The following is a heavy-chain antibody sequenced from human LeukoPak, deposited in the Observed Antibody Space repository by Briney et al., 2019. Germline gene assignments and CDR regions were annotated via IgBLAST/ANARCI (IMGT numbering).Heavy chain of an antibody. Sequence: GGSLRLSCAASGFTFSDYWFHWVRQAPGKGPVCVSRIDTDGSFTDYADSVKGRFSISRDNAKNTLYLQMNSLRAEDTAVYFRVRGLINSPGIDCWGQGTQVTVSS. CDR1: GFTFSDYW. CDR3: VRGLINSPGIDC. CDR2: IDTDGSFT. D-gene: IGHD1-14*01. V-gene: IGHV3-74*01. J-gene: IGHJ4*02.